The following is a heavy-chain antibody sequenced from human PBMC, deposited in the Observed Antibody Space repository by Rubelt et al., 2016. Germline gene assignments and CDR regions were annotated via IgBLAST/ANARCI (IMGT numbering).Heavy chain of an antibody. CDR2: IHSSGST. J-gene: IGHJ4*02. CDR3: ARWKGGSSTIDY. D-gene: IGHD2-2*01. CDR1: GGSISSHY. Sequence: QVQLQESGPGLVKPSETLSLTCTVSGGSISSHYWSWIRQPPGKGLEWIAYIHSSGSTNQNPSLKSRVTISVDTSKNQFSLRRSSVTAADTAVYYWARWKGGSSTIDYWGRGTLVTVSS. V-gene: IGHV4-4*08.